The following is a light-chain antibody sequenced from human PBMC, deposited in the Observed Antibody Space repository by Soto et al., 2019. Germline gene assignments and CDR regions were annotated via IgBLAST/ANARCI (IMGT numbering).Light chain of an antibody. CDR2: DAS. CDR1: QTIRRNY. V-gene: IGKV3-20*01. CDR3: QQYDISPPIT. J-gene: IGKJ5*01. Sequence: EIVLTQSPGTLSLSPGERATLSCRAIQTIRRNYLAWYQQKLGQAPRLLIYDASRRATGIPDRFSGSGSGTDFTLTISRLEPEDFAVYFCQQYDISPPITFGQGTRLENK.